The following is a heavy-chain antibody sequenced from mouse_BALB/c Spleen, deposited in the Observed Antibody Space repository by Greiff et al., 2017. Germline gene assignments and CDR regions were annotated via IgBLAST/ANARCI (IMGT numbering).Heavy chain of an antibody. D-gene: IGHD2-14*01. CDR1: VYTFTSYW. Sequence: QVQLQQSGAELAKPGASVKMSCKASVYTFTSYWMHWVKQRPGQGLEWIGYINPSTGYTEYNQKLKDKATLTADKSSSTAYMQLSSLTSEDSAVYYCARGRTGYESLYAMDYWGQGTSVTVSS. CDR3: ARGRTGYESLYAMDY. V-gene: IGHV1-7*01. J-gene: IGHJ4*01. CDR2: INPSTGYT.